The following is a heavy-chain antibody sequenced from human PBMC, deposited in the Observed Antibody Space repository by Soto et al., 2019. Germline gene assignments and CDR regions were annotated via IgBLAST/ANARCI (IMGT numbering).Heavy chain of an antibody. CDR2: ISTSGSAT. D-gene: IGHD3-10*01. J-gene: IGHJ4*02. CDR3: VRDGPRKGTYVFDY. V-gene: IGHV3-11*01. CDR1: RFTFSDYS. Sequence: QVRLVESGGGLVKPGGSLRLSCAASRFTFSDYSMSWVRQAPGRGPEWVSYISTSGSATFYADSVKGRFTVSRDDTMSSLYLQMNSLRVEDAAIYYCVRDGPRKGTYVFDYWGQGTLVTVSS.